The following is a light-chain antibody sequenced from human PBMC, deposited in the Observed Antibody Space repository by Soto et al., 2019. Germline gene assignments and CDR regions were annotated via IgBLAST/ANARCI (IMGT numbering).Light chain of an antibody. Sequence: EIVLTHSPGTLSLSPCERATLSSSASQSVSYTHVAWYQQKPGQAPRLLIYGASTRATGIPARFSGSGSGTEFTLTISGLQPDDFATYYCLQYNNWPWTFGQGTKVDIK. CDR2: GAS. J-gene: IGKJ1*01. CDR3: LQYNNWPWT. CDR1: QSVSYTH. V-gene: IGKV3-15*01.